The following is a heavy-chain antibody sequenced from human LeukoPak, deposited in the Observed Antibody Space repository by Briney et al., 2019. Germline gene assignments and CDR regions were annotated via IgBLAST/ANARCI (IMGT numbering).Heavy chain of an antibody. Sequence: GRTLRLSRAASGLTFHRYAMSWVRHAPTKGLECVTAISGRGGSTFYTDSVRGRFTISRENSQHTLYLQISSLRAEDTAVYYCAKLYYGDYVPDWFDPCGQGTLVTVSS. V-gene: IGHV3-23*01. CDR3: AKLYYGDYVPDWFDP. CDR1: GLTFHRYA. CDR2: ISGRGGST. J-gene: IGHJ5*02. D-gene: IGHD4-17*01.